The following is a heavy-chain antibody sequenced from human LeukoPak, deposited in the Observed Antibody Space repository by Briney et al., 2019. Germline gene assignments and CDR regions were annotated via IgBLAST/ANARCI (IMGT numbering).Heavy chain of an antibody. V-gene: IGHV3-48*01. CDR2: ISRSTTTI. D-gene: IGHD5-12*01. CDR1: GFTFSNYH. Sequence: PGGSLRLSCAASGFTFSNYHMNWVRQAPGKGLEWVSYISRSTTTIYYADSVRGRFSISRDNAQKSLYLQMNSLTAEDTAVYYCARDLVAVPASPNYFDYWGHGTLVTVSS. J-gene: IGHJ4*01. CDR3: ARDLVAVPASPNYFDY.